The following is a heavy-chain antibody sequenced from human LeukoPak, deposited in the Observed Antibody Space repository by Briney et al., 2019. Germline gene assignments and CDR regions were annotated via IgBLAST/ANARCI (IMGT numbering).Heavy chain of an antibody. Sequence: PGGSLRLSCAASGFTFSSYAMSWVRQAPGKGLEWVSAISGSGNTTYFGDSVTGRFTISRDNPKNTVYLQMNSLSAEDTAVYYCAKGPAPYCSSGSCYSPHWYFDLWGRGTLVTVSS. D-gene: IGHD2-15*01. CDR2: ISGSGNTT. V-gene: IGHV3-23*01. J-gene: IGHJ2*01. CDR1: GFTFSSYA. CDR3: AKGPAPYCSSGSCYSPHWYFDL.